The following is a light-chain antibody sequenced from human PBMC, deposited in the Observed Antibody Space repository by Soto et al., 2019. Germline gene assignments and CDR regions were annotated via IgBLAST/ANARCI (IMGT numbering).Light chain of an antibody. CDR1: STDIGRYNY. CDR3: SSYTSSSTYV. CDR2: DVS. V-gene: IGLV2-14*03. J-gene: IGLJ1*01. Sequence: QSVLTQPASVSGSPGQSITISCTGTSTDIGRYNYVSWYQQHPGKAPKLMIYDVSNRPSGVSNRFSGSKSGNTASLTISGLQAEDEADYYCSSYTSSSTYVFGTGTKDTVL.